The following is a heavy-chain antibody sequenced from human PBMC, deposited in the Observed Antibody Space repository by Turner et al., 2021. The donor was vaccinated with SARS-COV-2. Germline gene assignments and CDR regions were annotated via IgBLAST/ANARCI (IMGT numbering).Heavy chain of an antibody. D-gene: IGHD1-26*01. CDR3: ATDPLEWAGYDY. Sequence: QVQLVQSGAEMKKPGASVKVSCKVSGYTLTEIFIHWVRQAPGKGLEWMGGFDPEDRETIYAQKFQGRVTMTEDTSTDIAYMELSSLSSDDTAVYYCATDPLEWAGYDYWGQGTLVTVS. CDR2: FDPEDRET. CDR1: GYTLTEIF. J-gene: IGHJ4*02. V-gene: IGHV1-24*01.